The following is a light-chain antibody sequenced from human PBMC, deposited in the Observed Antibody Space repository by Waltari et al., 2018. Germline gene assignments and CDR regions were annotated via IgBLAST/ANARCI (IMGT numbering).Light chain of an antibody. J-gene: IGLJ2*01. CDR3: AAWDDSLNALV. CDR2: QN. Sequence: QSVLTQPPSASGTPGQRVTISCSGSSSNIGSNPVQWYQHLPGTAPTHHQNQRPSAVPVRFAGSKSGSSAPLAIRGLQSYDESLFYSAAWDDSLNALVFGGGTRLTVL. V-gene: IGLV1-44*01. CDR1: SSNIGSNP.